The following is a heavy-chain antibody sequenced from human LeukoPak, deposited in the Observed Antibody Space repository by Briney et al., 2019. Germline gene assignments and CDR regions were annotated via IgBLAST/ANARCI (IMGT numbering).Heavy chain of an antibody. CDR1: GYSFTSHW. D-gene: IGHD5-24*01. Sequence: GESLKISCKGSGYSFTSHWIGWVRQLPGKGLEWMGIIYPGDSDTRYSPSFQGQVTISADKSISTAYLQWSRLKAPDTGTYYCARGRDGYSFGFDYWGQGTLVTVSS. CDR3: ARGRDGYSFGFDY. CDR2: IYPGDSDT. J-gene: IGHJ4*02. V-gene: IGHV5-51*01.